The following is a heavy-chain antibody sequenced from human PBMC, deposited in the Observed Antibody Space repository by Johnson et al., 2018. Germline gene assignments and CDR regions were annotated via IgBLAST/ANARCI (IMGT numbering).Heavy chain of an antibody. CDR1: GFTFSSYA. CDR3: ARGLVGATYDAFDI. V-gene: IGHV3-64*01. D-gene: IGHD1-26*01. J-gene: IGHJ3*02. Sequence: VQLGESGGGLVQPGGSLGLCCAASGFTFSSYAMHWVRQAPGKGLEYVSAISSNGGSTDDANSVKGRFTISRDNSKNTLYLQMGSLRAEDMAVYYCARGLVGATYDAFDIWGQGTMVTVSS. CDR2: ISSNGGST.